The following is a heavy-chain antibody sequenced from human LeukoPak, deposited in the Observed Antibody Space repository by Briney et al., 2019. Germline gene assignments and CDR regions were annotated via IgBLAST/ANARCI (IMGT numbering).Heavy chain of an antibody. CDR1: VYFISSDYY. CDR2: IYQSWST. J-gene: IGHJ5*02. D-gene: IGHD2-2*01. CDR3: ARLPNLGYCSSTSCPGFDP. V-gene: IGHV4-38-2*02. Sequence: SETLSLTCTVSVYFISSDYYWGWIRQPPGKGLEWIGRIYQSWSTYYNPSLKSRVTISVDTSKNQFSLKLSSVTAADTAVYYCARLPNLGYCSSTSCPGFDPWGQGTLVTVSS.